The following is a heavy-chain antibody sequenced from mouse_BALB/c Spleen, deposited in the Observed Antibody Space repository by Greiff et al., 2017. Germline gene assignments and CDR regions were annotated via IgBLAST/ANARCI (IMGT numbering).Heavy chain of an antibody. CDR1: GFTFSSFG. CDR2: ISSGSSTI. J-gene: IGHJ4*01. D-gene: IGHD2-3*01. CDR3: ARSRDGYYVDYAMDY. Sequence: EVMLVESGGGLVQPGGSRKLSCAASGFTFSSFGMHWVRQAPEKGLEWVAYISSGSSTIYYADTVKGRFTISRDNPKNTLFLQMTSLRSEDTAMYYCARSRDGYYVDYAMDYWGQGTSVTVSS. V-gene: IGHV5-17*02.